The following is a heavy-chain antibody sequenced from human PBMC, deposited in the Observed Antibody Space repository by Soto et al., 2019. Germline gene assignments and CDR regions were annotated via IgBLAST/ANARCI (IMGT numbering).Heavy chain of an antibody. J-gene: IGHJ6*02. V-gene: IGHV1-2*02. CDR3: ARDRELERRRSTLPSDAMDV. CDR1: GFSLTGYY. Sequence: ASVKVSCKASGFSLTGYYFHWIRAAPGQGLEWLGWINPNTGGTTYAQKFQGRVTLTWDTSINTAYMELSSLRPDDTAMYYCARDRELERRRSTLPSDAMDVWGQGATVTVSS. D-gene: IGHD1-26*01. CDR2: INPNTGGT.